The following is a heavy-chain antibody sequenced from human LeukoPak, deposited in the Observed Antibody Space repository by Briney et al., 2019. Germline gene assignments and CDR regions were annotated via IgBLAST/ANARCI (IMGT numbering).Heavy chain of an antibody. D-gene: IGHD3-22*01. J-gene: IGHJ3*02. Sequence: SETLSLTCTVSSGSISSYYWSWIRQPPGKGLEWIGYIYYSGSTYYNPSLKSRVTISVDTSKNQFSLKLSSVTAADTAVYYCARVTDSSGYSDAFDIWGQGTMVTVSS. CDR2: IYYSGST. CDR1: SGSISSYY. V-gene: IGHV4-59*08. CDR3: ARVTDSSGYSDAFDI.